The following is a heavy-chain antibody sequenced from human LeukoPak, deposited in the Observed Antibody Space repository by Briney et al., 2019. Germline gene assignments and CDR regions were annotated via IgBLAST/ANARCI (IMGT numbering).Heavy chain of an antibody. V-gene: IGHV4-34*09. D-gene: IGHD3-22*01. CDR1: GGSFSGYY. CDR2: INHSGST. Sequence: PSETLSLTCAVYGGSFSGYYWSWIRQPPGKGLEWIGEINHSGSTNYNPSLKSRVTISVDTSKNQFSLKLSSVTAADTAVYYCARCPYYYDSSGYYRDAFDIWGQGTMVTVSS. J-gene: IGHJ3*02. CDR3: ARCPYYYDSSGYYRDAFDI.